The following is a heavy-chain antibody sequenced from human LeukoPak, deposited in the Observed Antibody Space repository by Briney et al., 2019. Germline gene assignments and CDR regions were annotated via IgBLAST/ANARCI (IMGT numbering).Heavy chain of an antibody. CDR1: GFSFSDAW. Sequence: GGSLRLPCAASGFSFSDAWMSWVRQIPGKGLEWVGRIESKTDGGTTDYAAPVKGRFTISRDDSTNTLYLQMNSLKSEDTAVYYCTTYGSGRKFDYRGQGILVTVSS. CDR2: IESKTDGGTT. J-gene: IGHJ4*02. D-gene: IGHD3-10*01. CDR3: TTYGSGRKFDY. V-gene: IGHV3-15*04.